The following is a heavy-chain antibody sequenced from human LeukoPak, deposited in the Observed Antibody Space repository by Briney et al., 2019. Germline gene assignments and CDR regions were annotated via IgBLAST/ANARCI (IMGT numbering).Heavy chain of an antibody. Sequence: PGGYLRLSCAASGVTVSSNYMSWVRQAPGKGLEWVSGIYSGGSTYYADSVKGRFTICRDNSKNTLYLQMNSLRAEDTAVYYCARVVYDSSGYYYEEYFQHWGQGTLVTVSA. D-gene: IGHD3-22*01. CDR3: ARVVYDSSGYYYEEYFQH. V-gene: IGHV3-53*01. CDR2: IYSGGST. CDR1: GVTVSSNY. J-gene: IGHJ1*01.